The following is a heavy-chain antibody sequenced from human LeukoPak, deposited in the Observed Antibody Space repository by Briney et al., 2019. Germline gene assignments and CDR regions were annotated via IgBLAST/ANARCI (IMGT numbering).Heavy chain of an antibody. CDR1: GFTFSSYA. J-gene: IGHJ4*02. CDR2: ISGSGGST. Sequence: GGSLRLSCAASGFTFSSYAMSWVRQAPGKGLEWVSAISGSGGSTYYGDSVKGRFTISRDNSKNTLSLQMNSLRAEDTAVYFCAKDRHFWSGWEIDFWGQGTLVTVSS. CDR3: AKDRHFWSGWEIDF. V-gene: IGHV3-23*01. D-gene: IGHD3-3*02.